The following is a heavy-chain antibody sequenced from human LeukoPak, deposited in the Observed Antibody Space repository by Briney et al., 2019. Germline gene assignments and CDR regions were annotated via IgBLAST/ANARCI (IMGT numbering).Heavy chain of an antibody. Sequence: SVKVSCKASGYTFTSYALHWVRQAPGQALEWMGWITPFNGNTNYAQKFQDRVTITRDRSMSTAYMELSSLKSEDTAMYYCANSPDSGGLGPWGQGTLVTVSS. CDR1: GYTFTSYA. V-gene: IGHV1-45*02. J-gene: IGHJ5*02. CDR2: ITPFNGNT. CDR3: ANSPDSGGLGP. D-gene: IGHD3-10*01.